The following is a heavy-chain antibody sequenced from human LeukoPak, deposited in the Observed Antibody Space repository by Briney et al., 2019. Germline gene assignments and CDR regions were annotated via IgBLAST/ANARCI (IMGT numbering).Heavy chain of an antibody. CDR2: ISLDGATT. V-gene: IGHV3-23*01. CDR3: ARVFGAGYSDY. CDR1: GFTFSSYA. D-gene: IGHD4/OR15-4a*01. Sequence: GGSLRLSCAASGFTFSSYAMSWVRQAPGKGLEWVSGISLDGATTYYAGSVEGRFTISRDNAKNSLYLQMNSLRAEDTAVYYCARVFGAGYSDYWGQGTLVTVSS. J-gene: IGHJ4*02.